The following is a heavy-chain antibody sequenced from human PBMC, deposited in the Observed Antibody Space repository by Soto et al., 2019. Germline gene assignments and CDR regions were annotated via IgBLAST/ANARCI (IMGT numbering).Heavy chain of an antibody. CDR2: IYNGGST. D-gene: IGHD3-3*01. Sequence: LSLTCTVSGDSVSSVGFHWAWLRRPPGKGLEWIGYIYNGGSTYYRPSLESRMHMSLDATRNRYSLRLTSVTAADTAVYFCARAPVGLDTISYFDYWGQGKLVTVSS. CDR3: ARAPVGLDTISYFDY. V-gene: IGHV4-30-4*01. J-gene: IGHJ4*02. CDR1: GDSVSSVGFH.